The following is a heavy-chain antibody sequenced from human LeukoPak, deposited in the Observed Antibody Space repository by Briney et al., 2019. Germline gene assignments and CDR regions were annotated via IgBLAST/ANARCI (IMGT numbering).Heavy chain of an antibody. CDR3: ARGVPRYDFWSGYYSYDFDY. CDR1: GGTFSSYA. V-gene: IGHV1-69*04. Sequence: GASVKVSCKASGGTFSSYAISWVRQAPGQGLEWMGRIIPILGIANYAQKFQGRVTITADKSTSTAYMELSSLRSEDTAVYYCARGVPRYDFWSGYYSYDFDYWGQGTLVTVSS. D-gene: IGHD3-3*01. CDR2: IIPILGIA. J-gene: IGHJ4*02.